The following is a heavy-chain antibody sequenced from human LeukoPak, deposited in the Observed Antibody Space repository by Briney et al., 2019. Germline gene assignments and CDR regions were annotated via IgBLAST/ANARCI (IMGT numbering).Heavy chain of an antibody. Sequence: SETLSLTRTVSGGSISSYYWSWIRQPPGKGLEWIGYIYYSGSTNYNPSLKSRITISVDASKNQFSLKLSSVTAADTAVYFCARGGGGSWYYMDVWGEGTTVTVSS. V-gene: IGHV4-59*01. J-gene: IGHJ6*03. CDR1: GGSISSYY. CDR3: ARGGGGSWYYMDV. CDR2: IYYSGST. D-gene: IGHD3-16*01.